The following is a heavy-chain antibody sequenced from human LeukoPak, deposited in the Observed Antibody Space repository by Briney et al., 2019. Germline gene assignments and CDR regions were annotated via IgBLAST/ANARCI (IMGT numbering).Heavy chain of an antibody. CDR3: ARHSNYYDSSGYYYDY. Sequence: SVKVSCKASGGTFSSYAISWVRQAPGQGLEWMGRIIPIFGIANYAQKFQGGVTITADKSTSTAYMELSSLRSEDTAVYYCARHSNYYDSSGYYYDYWGQETLVTVSS. J-gene: IGHJ4*02. D-gene: IGHD3-22*01. V-gene: IGHV1-69*04. CDR2: IIPIFGIA. CDR1: GGTFSSYA.